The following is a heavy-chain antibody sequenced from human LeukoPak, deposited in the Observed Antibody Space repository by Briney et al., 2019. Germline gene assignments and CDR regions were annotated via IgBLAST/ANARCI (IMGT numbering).Heavy chain of an antibody. J-gene: IGHJ5*02. CDR2: INPNSGGT. V-gene: IGHV1-2*02. Sequence: ASVKVSCKASGYTFTGYYMHWVRQAPGQGLEWMGWINPNSGGTNYAQKFQGRVTMTRDTSISTAYMELSRLRSDDTAVYYCARDHPTMVRGVPRGWFDPWGQGTLVTVSS. CDR3: ARDHPTMVRGVPRGWFDP. D-gene: IGHD3-10*01. CDR1: GYTFTGYY.